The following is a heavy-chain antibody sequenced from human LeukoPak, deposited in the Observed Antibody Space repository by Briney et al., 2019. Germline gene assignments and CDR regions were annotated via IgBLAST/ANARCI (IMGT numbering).Heavy chain of an antibody. D-gene: IGHD3-10*01. CDR3: ARVPITMVRDKTFDY. V-gene: IGHV1-2*02. J-gene: IGHJ4*02. Sequence: GASVTVSCTASGYTFTVYYMHWVRQAPGQGLEWMGWINPNSGGTNYAQKFQGRVTMTRDTSISTAYMELSRLRSDDTAVYYCARVPITMVRDKTFDYWGQGTLVTVSS. CDR1: GYTFTVYY. CDR2: INPNSGGT.